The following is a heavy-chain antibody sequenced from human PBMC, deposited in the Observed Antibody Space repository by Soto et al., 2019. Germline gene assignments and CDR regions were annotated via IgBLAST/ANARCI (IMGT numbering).Heavy chain of an antibody. CDR1: GFTFIAYA. CDR3: ATDPVAVTGSFIDS. J-gene: IGHJ4*02. CDR2: ISYDGRET. Sequence: WGSLRLSCAASGFTFIAYAFHFFRQSPCKWLEWLSVISYDGRETHYADSVEGRFIISRDSSKKTAYLQMNSLRGDDTAVYFCATDPVAVTGSFIDSWGQGTLVTVSS. D-gene: IGHD2-21*02. V-gene: IGHV3-30-3*01.